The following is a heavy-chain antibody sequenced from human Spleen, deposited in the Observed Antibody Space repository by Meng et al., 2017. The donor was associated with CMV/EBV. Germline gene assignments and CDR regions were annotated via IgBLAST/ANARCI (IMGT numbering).Heavy chain of an antibody. Sequence: AAGFTVSRYAMHWVRQAPGKGLEWVAVISYDGSNKYYADSVKGRFTISRDNSKNTLYLQMNSLRAEDTAVYYCARGHYYDSSGYYLGWGQGTLVTVSS. CDR3: ARGHYYDSSGYYLG. CDR2: ISYDGSNK. CDR1: GFTVSRYA. D-gene: IGHD3-22*01. J-gene: IGHJ4*02. V-gene: IGHV3-30-3*01.